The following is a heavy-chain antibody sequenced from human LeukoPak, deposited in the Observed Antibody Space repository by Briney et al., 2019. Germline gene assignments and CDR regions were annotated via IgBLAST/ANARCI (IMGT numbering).Heavy chain of an antibody. CDR2: IWYDGSNK. CDR3: ARWAHDYSTPGAFDY. J-gene: IGHJ4*02. CDR1: GFTFSNYG. Sequence: GGSLRLSCVASGFTFSNYGMHWVRQAPGKGLEWVAVIWYDGSNKYYADSVKGRFTISRDNSKNTLYLQMNSLRAEDTAVYYCARWAHDYSTPGAFDYWGQGTLVTVSS. D-gene: IGHD4-11*01. V-gene: IGHV3-33*08.